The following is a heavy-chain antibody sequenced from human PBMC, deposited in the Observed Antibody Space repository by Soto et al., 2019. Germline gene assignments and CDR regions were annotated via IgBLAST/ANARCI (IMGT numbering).Heavy chain of an antibody. J-gene: IGHJ4*02. Sequence: GGSLRLSCAASGLPFSSYGMHWVRRAPGKGLEWVAVIWYDGSNKYYADSVKGRFTISRDNSKNTLYLQMNSLRAEDTAVYYCARDAGIAVAGTPYFDYWGQGTLVTVSS. V-gene: IGHV3-33*01. CDR1: GLPFSSYG. CDR3: ARDAGIAVAGTPYFDY. D-gene: IGHD6-19*01. CDR2: IWYDGSNK.